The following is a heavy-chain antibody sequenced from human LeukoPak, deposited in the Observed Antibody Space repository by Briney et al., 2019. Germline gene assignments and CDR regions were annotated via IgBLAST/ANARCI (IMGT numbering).Heavy chain of an antibody. CDR2: IYGDENK. V-gene: IGHV2-5*02. CDR1: GFSVTTSGVG. J-gene: IGHJ4*02. CDR3: THGRAFYYDTTGYFPAFDY. D-gene: IGHD3-22*01. Sequence: SGPTLVKPTQTLTLTCTFSGFSVTTSGVGVGWIRQSPGKALEWLALIYGDENKRYSPSLKSRLTITKDTSKNLVVLKMTNMHPMDTATYFCTHGRAFYYDTTGYFPAFDYWGQGALVTVSS.